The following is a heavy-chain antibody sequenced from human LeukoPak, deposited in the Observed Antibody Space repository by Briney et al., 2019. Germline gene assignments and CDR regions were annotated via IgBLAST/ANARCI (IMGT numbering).Heavy chain of an antibody. V-gene: IGHV4-34*01. CDR1: GGSFSGYY. CDR3: ALILYSSGWYKDY. CDR2: INHSGST. D-gene: IGHD6-19*01. J-gene: IGHJ4*02. Sequence: SETLSLTCAVYGGSFSGYYWSWIRQPPGKGLEWIGEINHSGSTNYNPSLKSRVTISVDTSKNQFSLKLSSVTAADTAVYYCALILYSSGWYKDYWSQGTLVTVSS.